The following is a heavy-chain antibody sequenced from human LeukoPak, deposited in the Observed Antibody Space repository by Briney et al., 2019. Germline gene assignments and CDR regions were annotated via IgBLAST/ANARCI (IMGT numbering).Heavy chain of an antibody. D-gene: IGHD3-22*01. J-gene: IGHJ4*02. CDR3: ARDTTMIAFDY. CDR2: ISSSGSTT. CDR1: GFTFSSYS. Sequence: PGGSLRLSCAASGFTFSSYSMNWVRQAPGKGLEWVSYISSSGSTTYYADSVKGRFTISRDNAKNSLYLQMNSLRAEDTAVYYCARDTTMIAFDYWGQGTLVTVSS. V-gene: IGHV3-48*04.